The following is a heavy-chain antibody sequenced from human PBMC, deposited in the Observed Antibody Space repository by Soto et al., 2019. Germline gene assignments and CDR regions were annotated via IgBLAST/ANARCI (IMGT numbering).Heavy chain of an antibody. Sequence: GGSLRLSCAASGFTFGDYGMSWVRQAPGKGLEWVSGINWNGGSTGYADSVKGRFTISRDNAKNSLYLQMNSLIAEDTALYYCARDKTGTDAFDIWGQGTMVTVSS. D-gene: IGHD1-1*01. CDR1: GFTFGDYG. CDR2: INWNGGST. V-gene: IGHV3-20*04. J-gene: IGHJ3*02. CDR3: ARDKTGTDAFDI.